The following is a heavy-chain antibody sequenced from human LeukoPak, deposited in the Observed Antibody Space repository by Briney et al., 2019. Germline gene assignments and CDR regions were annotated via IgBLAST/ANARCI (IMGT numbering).Heavy chain of an antibody. CDR1: GYTLTELS. J-gene: IGHJ4*02. V-gene: IGHV1-24*01. CDR3: ASWAATRDYFDY. CDR2: FDPEDGET. D-gene: IGHD6-25*01. Sequence: ASVKVSCKVSGYTLTELSMHWVRQAPGKGLEWMGGFDPEDGETIYAQKFQGRVTMTEDTSTDTAYMELSSLRSEDTAVYYCASWAATRDYFDYWGQGTLVTVSS.